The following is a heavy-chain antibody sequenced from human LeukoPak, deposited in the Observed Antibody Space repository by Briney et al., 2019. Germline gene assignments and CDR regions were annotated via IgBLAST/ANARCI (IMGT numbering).Heavy chain of an antibody. J-gene: IGHJ4*02. V-gene: IGHV3-23*01. Sequence: GGSLRLSCAASGFTFSSCAMSWVRQAPGKGLEWVSAISGSGGSTYDADSVKGRFTISRDNSKNTLYLQMNSLRAEDTAVYYCARKGYYDRSGYYFFDYWGQGTLVTVSS. D-gene: IGHD3-22*01. CDR3: ARKGYYDRSGYYFFDY. CDR1: GFTFSSCA. CDR2: ISGSGGST.